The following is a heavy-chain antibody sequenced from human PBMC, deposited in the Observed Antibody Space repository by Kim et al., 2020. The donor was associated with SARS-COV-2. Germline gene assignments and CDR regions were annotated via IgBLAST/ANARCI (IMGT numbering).Heavy chain of an antibody. CDR2: IYHSGST. V-gene: IGHV4-4*02. D-gene: IGHD6-13*01. CDR1: GGSISSSNW. CDR3: ARGSRSSWPYYYYYGMDV. J-gene: IGHJ6*02. Sequence: SETLSLTCAVSGGSISSSNWWSWVRQPPGKGLEWIGEIYHSGSTNYNPSLKSRVTISVDKSKNQFSLKLSSVTAADTAVYYCARGSRSSWPYYYYYGMDVWGQGTTVTVSS.